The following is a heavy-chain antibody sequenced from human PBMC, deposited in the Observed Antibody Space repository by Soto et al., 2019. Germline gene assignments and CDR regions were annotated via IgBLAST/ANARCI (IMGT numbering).Heavy chain of an antibody. CDR1: GFTFSRYA. V-gene: IGHV3-23*01. CDR2: ISGSGGST. J-gene: IGHJ6*02. D-gene: IGHD1-1*01. Sequence: GGSLRLSCAASGFTFSRYAMSWVRQAPGKGLEWVSAISGSGGSTYYADSVKGRFTISRDNSKNTLYLQMNSLRAEDTAVYYCAKGYEGYYYYGMDVWGQGTTVTVSS. CDR3: AKGYEGYYYYGMDV.